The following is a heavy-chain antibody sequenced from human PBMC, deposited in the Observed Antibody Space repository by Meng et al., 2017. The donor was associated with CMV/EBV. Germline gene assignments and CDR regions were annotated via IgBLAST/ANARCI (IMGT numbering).Heavy chain of an antibody. V-gene: IGHV3-21*01. CDR2: ISSSSSYI. D-gene: IGHD1-7*01. J-gene: IGHJ5*02. CDR3: ARDLELRPWFHP. CDR1: GFTFSSYS. Sequence: GESLKISCAASGFTFSSYSMNWVRQAPGKGLEWVSSISSSSSYIYYADSVKGRFTISRDNAKNSLYLQMNSLRAEDTAVYYCARDLELRPWFHPWGQGTLVTVSS.